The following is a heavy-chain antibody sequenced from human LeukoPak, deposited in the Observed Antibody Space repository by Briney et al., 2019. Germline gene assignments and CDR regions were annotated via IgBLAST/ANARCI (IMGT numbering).Heavy chain of an antibody. Sequence: GRSLRLSCAASGFTFSSYGMHWVRQAPGKGLEWVAVISYDGSNKYYADSVKGRFTISRDNSKNTLYLQMNSLRAEDTAVNYCATTTVYYYGMDVWGQGTTVTVSS. J-gene: IGHJ6*02. CDR2: ISYDGSNK. CDR1: GFTFSSYG. V-gene: IGHV3-30*03. D-gene: IGHD4-4*01. CDR3: ATTTVYYYGMDV.